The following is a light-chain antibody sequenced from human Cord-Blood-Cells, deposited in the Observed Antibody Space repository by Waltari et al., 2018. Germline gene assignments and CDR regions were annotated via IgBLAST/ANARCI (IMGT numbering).Light chain of an antibody. CDR2: KAS. CDR3: QQYNSYSYS. J-gene: IGKJ2*03. V-gene: IGKV1-5*03. Sequence: DIQMTQSPSTLSASVGDRVTITCRASQSISSWLAWYQKKPGKAPKLLIYKASSLESGVPSRFSGSGSGTEFTLTISILQPDDFATYYCQQYNSYSYSFGQGTKLEIK. CDR1: QSISSW.